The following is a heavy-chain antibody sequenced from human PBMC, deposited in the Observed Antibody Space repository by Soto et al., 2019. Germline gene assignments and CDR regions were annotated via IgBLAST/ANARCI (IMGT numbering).Heavy chain of an antibody. Sequence: GESLKLSCTGSGYSFTSYWISWVRQMPGKGLEWMGRIDPSDSYTNYSPSFQGHVTISADKSIRPAYLQSTSLKASDTAMYYCGSSGGQQRVLRYSYYYGVDVWGQGTSVTVAS. D-gene: IGHD6-13*01. CDR1: GYSFTSYW. CDR2: IDPSDSYT. CDR3: GSSGGQQRVLRYSYYYGVDV. J-gene: IGHJ6*02. V-gene: IGHV5-10-1*01.